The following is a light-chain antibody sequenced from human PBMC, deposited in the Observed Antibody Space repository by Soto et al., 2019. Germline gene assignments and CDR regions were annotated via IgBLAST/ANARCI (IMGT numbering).Light chain of an antibody. CDR1: QSVSNDF. CDR2: GAC. Sequence: IVLTQSPGILSLSPGERATLSCRASQSVSNDFLAWYQQKPGQAPRLLIYGACTRATDVPDRFSGSGSGADFTLSISRLEPEDFAVYYCQQYGTSPPRTFGQGTKVDIK. V-gene: IGKV3-20*01. CDR3: QQYGTSPPRT. J-gene: IGKJ1*01.